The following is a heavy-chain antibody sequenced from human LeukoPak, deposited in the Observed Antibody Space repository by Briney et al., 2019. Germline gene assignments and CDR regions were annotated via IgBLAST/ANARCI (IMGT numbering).Heavy chain of an antibody. CDR2: IYHSGST. CDR1: GGSISSSNW. D-gene: IGHD1-26*01. Sequence: SGTLSLTCAVSGGSISSSNWWSWVRQPPGKGLEWIGEIYHSGSTNYNPSLKSRVTISVDTSKNQFSLKLSSVTAADTAVYYCARGLRTVSGATTYYYYGMDVWGQGTTVTVSS. CDR3: ARGLRTVSGATTYYYYGMDV. V-gene: IGHV4-4*02. J-gene: IGHJ6*02.